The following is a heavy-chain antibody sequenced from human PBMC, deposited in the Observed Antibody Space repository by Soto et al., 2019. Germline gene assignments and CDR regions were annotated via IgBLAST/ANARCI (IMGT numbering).Heavy chain of an antibody. V-gene: IGHV4-38-2*02. D-gene: IGHD7-27*01. Sequence: SETLSLTCAVSGYSINSGYYWGWIRQPPGKGLEWIGSIYHSGITYYNPSIKSRVTIAVDTSKNQFSLELSSVTAADTAVYYCARDSWGGFDYWGQGTRVTVSS. CDR1: GYSINSGYY. J-gene: IGHJ4*02. CDR3: ARDSWGGFDY. CDR2: IYHSGIT.